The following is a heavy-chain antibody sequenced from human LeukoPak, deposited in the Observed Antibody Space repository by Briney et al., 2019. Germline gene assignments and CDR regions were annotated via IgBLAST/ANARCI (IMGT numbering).Heavy chain of an antibody. Sequence: HPGGSLRLSCGASGFTLIDYNMHWVRQAPGKGLEYVAFIQFDGTTEYYTDSVKGRFTMSRDKSKNTLYLQMSSLRGGDTAVYYCARGAAVALELWGQGTLVTVSS. CDR2: IQFDGTTE. CDR1: GFTLIDYN. CDR3: ARGAAVALEL. D-gene: IGHD6-19*01. V-gene: IGHV3-30*02. J-gene: IGHJ4*02.